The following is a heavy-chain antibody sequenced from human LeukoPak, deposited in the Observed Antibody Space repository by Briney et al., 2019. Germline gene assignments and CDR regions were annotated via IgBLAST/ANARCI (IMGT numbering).Heavy chain of an antibody. Sequence: GSLRLSCVASGITFSNYAVSWVRQAPEKGLDWVSVISGSAHKIRYADSVKGQFTISRDNSENIVYLQMNNLRVEDTAVYYCAGRPTGYSSGYIHWGQGALVTVSS. CDR3: AGRPTGYSSGYIH. CDR1: GITFSNYA. V-gene: IGHV3-23*01. D-gene: IGHD5-18*01. J-gene: IGHJ4*02. CDR2: ISGSAHKI.